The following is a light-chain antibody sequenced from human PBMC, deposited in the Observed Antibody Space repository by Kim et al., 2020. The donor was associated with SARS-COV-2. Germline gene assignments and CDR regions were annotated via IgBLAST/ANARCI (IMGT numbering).Light chain of an antibody. CDR3: AAGNDSMKGWV. J-gene: IGLJ3*02. V-gene: IGLV1-47*01. Sequence: QSALTQPPSASGTPGQRITISCSGTSSNLGDNHVYWYQQFPGTAPKLLIYRNHQRPSGCPDRFSGFKTGTSAFLDVSGVRSDDEADYYWAAGNDSMKGWVFGGGTRLTVL. CDR2: RNH. CDR1: SSNLGDNH.